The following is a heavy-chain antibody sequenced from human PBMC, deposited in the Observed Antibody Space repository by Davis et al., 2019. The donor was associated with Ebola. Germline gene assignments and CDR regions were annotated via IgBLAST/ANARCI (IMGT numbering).Heavy chain of an antibody. Sequence: PGGSLRLSCAASGFTFSSYGIHWVRQAPGKGLEWVAVIWYDGSNKYYADSVKGRFTISRDNSKNTLYLQMNSLRAEDTAVYYCARDHALSAFDIWGQGTMVTVSS. CDR3: ARDHALSAFDI. J-gene: IGHJ3*02. D-gene: IGHD2-2*01. CDR1: GFTFSSYG. V-gene: IGHV3-33*01. CDR2: IWYDGSNK.